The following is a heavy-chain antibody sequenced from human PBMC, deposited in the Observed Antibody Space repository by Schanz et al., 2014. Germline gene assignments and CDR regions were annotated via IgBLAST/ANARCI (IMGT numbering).Heavy chain of an antibody. CDR1: GFTFSIYA. V-gene: IGHV3-23*04. J-gene: IGHJ4*02. CDR3: AKDISDTSGKDDY. CDR2: ISGSGGST. Sequence: VQLVDSGGGLVKPGGSLRLSCSASGFTFSIYAMHWVRQAPGKGLEWVSAISGSGGSTYYADSVKGRFTISRDNSKNTLFLQMNSLRVEDSAIYYCAKDISDTSGKDDYWGQGTLXTVSS. D-gene: IGHD3-22*01.